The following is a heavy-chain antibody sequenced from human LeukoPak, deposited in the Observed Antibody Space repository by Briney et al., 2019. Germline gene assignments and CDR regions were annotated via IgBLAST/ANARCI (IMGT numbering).Heavy chain of an antibody. D-gene: IGHD6-19*01. Sequence: GESLQISCKASGYSFTTHWIGWVRQMPGKGLEWMGIIYPGDSDTRYSPSFQGQVIISADKSISTAYLQWSSLKASDTAMYYCARVEQWLAPTHVDYWGQGTLVTVSS. CDR3: ARVEQWLAPTHVDY. J-gene: IGHJ4*02. CDR1: GYSFTTHW. CDR2: IYPGDSDT. V-gene: IGHV5-51*01.